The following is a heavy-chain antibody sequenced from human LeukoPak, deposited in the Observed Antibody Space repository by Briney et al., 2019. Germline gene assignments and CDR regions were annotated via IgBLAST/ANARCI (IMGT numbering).Heavy chain of an antibody. D-gene: IGHD5-24*01. Sequence: SETLSLTCTVSGGSISSSSYYWCWIRQPPGKGLEWIGSIYYSGSTYYNPSLKSRVTISVDTSKNQFSLKLSSVTAADTAVYYCARMAAPYYWGQGTLVTVSS. CDR1: GGSISSSSYY. V-gene: IGHV4-39*01. CDR3: ARMAAPYY. CDR2: IYYSGST. J-gene: IGHJ4*02.